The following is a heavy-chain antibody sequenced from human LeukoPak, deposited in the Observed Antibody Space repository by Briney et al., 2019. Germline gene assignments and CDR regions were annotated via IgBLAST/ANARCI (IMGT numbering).Heavy chain of an antibody. CDR3: AKDETFCSSTSCPFDY. D-gene: IGHD2-2*01. J-gene: IGHJ4*02. CDR2: ISYDGSNK. Sequence: PGGSLRLSCAASGFTFSSYAMHWVRQAPGKGLEWVAVISYDGSNKYYADSVKGRFTISRDNSKNTLYLQMNSLRAEDTAVYYCAKDETFCSSTSCPFDYWGQGTLVTVSS. CDR1: GFTFSSYA. V-gene: IGHV3-30-3*01.